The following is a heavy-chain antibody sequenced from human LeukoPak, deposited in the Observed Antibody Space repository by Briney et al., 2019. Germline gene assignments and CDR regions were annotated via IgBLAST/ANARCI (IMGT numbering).Heavy chain of an antibody. D-gene: IGHD6-19*01. V-gene: IGHV3-23*01. CDR1: GFTFSSYA. CDR2: INTAGRP. Sequence: PGGSLRLSCAASGFTFSSYAMSWVRQAPGKGLEWISAINTAGRPYYADSVGGRFTISRDNSKDTVYLQMDSLRAEDTAVYYCARELGTRGWYTADYWGQGTLVIVSS. J-gene: IGHJ4*02. CDR3: ARELGTRGWYTADY.